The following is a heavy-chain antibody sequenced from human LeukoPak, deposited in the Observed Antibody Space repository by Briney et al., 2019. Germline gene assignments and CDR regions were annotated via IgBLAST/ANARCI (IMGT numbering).Heavy chain of an antibody. CDR3: ARGLTIEHWFDP. CDR2: ISGSSGYI. V-gene: IGHV3-21*01. J-gene: IGHJ5*02. CDR1: RFTFSSYS. Sequence: GGSLRLSCAASRFTFSSYSMNWVRQAPGKGLEWVSSISGSSGYIYYADSVKGRFTISRDNAKNSLYLQMNSLRAEDTAVYYCARGLTIEHWFDPWGQGTLVTVSS. D-gene: IGHD3-10*01.